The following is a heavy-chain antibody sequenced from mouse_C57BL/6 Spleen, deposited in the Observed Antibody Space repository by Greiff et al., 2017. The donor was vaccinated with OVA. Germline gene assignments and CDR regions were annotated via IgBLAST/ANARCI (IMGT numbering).Heavy chain of an antibody. CDR3: AREDGNWAMDY. Sequence: VQLQQSGPGLVKPSQSLSLTCSVTGYSITSGYYWNWIRQFPGNKLEWMGYISYDGSNNYNPSLKNRISITRDTSKNQFFLKLNSVTTEDTATYYCAREDGNWAMDYWGQGTSVTVSS. J-gene: IGHJ4*01. CDR2: ISYDGSN. V-gene: IGHV3-6*01. D-gene: IGHD2-1*01. CDR1: GYSITSGYY.